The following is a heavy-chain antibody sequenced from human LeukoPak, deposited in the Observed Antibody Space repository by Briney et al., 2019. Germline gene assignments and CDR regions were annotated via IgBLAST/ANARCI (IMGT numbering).Heavy chain of an antibody. Sequence: SETLSLTCAVYGGSFSGYYWSWIRQPPGKGLEWIGEINHSGSTNYNPSLKSRVTISVDTSKNQFSLKLSSVTAADTAVYYCARSGRWWLPAPADDYWGQGTLVTVSS. D-gene: IGHD5-12*01. CDR2: INHSGST. CDR3: ARSGRWWLPAPADDY. J-gene: IGHJ4*02. CDR1: GGSFSGYY. V-gene: IGHV4-34*01.